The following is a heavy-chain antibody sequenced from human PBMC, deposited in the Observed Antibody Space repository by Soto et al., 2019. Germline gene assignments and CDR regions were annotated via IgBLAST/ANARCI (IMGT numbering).Heavy chain of an antibody. CDR1: GDTFDTYA. CDR3: ARRLGGSTRDRECSRHTCYVAGRY. Sequence: QVQLVQSGAEVKKPGSSVRISCKASGDTFDTYAFTWVRQAPGQGLEWLGGVIPVFDTAHYAQHFQGRVSITAGEFSSTEYLELRSLRPENTTVHYCARRLGGSTRDRECSRHTCYVAGRYWGQGTLVT. J-gene: IGHJ4*02. D-gene: IGHD2-2*01. CDR2: VIPVFDTA. V-gene: IGHV1-69*01.